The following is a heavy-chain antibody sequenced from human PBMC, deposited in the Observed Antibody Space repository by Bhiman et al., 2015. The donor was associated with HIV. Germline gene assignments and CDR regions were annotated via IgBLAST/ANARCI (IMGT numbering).Heavy chain of an antibody. CDR3: AKADSVRAKLDSVPFSSSWINYFDY. V-gene: IGHV3-30*02. J-gene: IGHJ4*02. D-gene: IGHD6-13*01. Sequence: QVQLVESGGGVVQPGGSLRLSCPASGFTFSSYGMHWVRQAPGKGLEWVTFIRYDGSKKYYADSVKGRFTISRDNSKNTLYLQMNSLKTEDTAVYYCAKADSVRAKLDSVPFSSSWINYFDYWGQGTLVTVSS. CDR2: IRYDGSKK. CDR1: GFTFSSYG.